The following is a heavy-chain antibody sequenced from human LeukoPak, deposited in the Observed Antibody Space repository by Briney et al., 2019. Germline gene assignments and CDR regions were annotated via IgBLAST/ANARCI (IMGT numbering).Heavy chain of an antibody. D-gene: IGHD3-3*01. V-gene: IGHV3-74*01. J-gene: IGHJ4*02. Sequence: PGGSLRLSCAASGFTFSGYWMHWVRQAPGKGLVWVSRINSDGRGTDYADSVKGRVTISRDNAKNTLYLQMHSLRADYTAVYYCAREKDDFWSYYTFDYWGPGTLVTVSS. CDR3: AREKDDFWSYYTFDY. CDR2: INSDGRGT. CDR1: GFTFSGYW.